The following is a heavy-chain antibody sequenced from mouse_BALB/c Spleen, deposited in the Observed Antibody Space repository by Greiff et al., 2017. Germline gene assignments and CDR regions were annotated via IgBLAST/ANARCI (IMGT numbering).Heavy chain of an antibody. V-gene: IGHV1-5*01. CDR3: TRPFMITTAWFAY. CDR1: GYSFTSYW. Sequence: VQLQQSGTVLARPGASVKMSCKASGYSFTSYWMHWVKQRPGQGLEWIGAIYPGNSDTSYNQKFKGKAKLTAVTSASTAYMELSSLTNEDSAVYYCTRPFMITTAWFAYWGQGTLVTVSA. J-gene: IGHJ3*01. CDR2: IYPGNSDT. D-gene: IGHD2-4*01.